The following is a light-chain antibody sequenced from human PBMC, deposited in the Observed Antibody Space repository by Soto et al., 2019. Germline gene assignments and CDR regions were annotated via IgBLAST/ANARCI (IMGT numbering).Light chain of an antibody. CDR1: QSISSY. V-gene: IGKV1-39*01. CDR2: AAS. CDR3: QQSYSTPIT. J-gene: IGKJ5*01. Sequence: DIQMTQSPSSLSASVGDRVTITCRASQSISSYLNWYQQKPGKAPKLLIYAASSLQSGVPSRFSVSGSGTDFTLTISSLQPEDFATYYGQQSYSTPITFGQGTRLEIK.